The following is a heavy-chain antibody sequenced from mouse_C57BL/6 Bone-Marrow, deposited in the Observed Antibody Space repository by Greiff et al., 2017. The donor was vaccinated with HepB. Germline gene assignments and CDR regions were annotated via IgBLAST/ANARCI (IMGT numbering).Heavy chain of an antibody. V-gene: IGHV1-15*01. D-gene: IGHD1-1*01. CDR1: GYTFTDYE. CDR3: TRWGIYYYGSSDFDV. CDR2: IDPETGGT. Sequence: VQLQQSGAELVRPGASVTLSCKASGYTFTDYEMHWVKQTPVHGLEWIGAIDPETGGTAYNQKFKGKAILTADKSSSTAYMELRSLTSEDSAVYYCTRWGIYYYGSSDFDVWGTGTTVTVSS. J-gene: IGHJ1*03.